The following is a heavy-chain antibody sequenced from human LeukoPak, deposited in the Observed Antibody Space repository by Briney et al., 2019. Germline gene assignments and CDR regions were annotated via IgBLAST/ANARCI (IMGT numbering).Heavy chain of an antibody. CDR3: AKDRSYYDSSTDY. CDR2: FCSSGNMT. Sequence: GGSLRLSCAASGFTFSTYDISWVRQAPGKGLEWVSTFCSSGNMTYYADSVKCRFTISRDNAKNSMFLQMDSLRAEDTAVYYCAKDRSYYDSSTDYWGQGTLVTVSS. CDR1: GFTFSTYD. J-gene: IGHJ4*02. D-gene: IGHD3-22*01. V-gene: IGHV3-23*01.